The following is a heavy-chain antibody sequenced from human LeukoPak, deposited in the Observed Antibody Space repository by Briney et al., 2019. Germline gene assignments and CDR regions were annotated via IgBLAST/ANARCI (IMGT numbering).Heavy chain of an antibody. Sequence: GRSLRLSCAASGFTFSSYAMHWVRQAPGKGLEWVAVISYDGSNKYYADSVRGRFTISRDNSKNTLYLQMNSLRAEDTAVYYCARDDIAEAGTGATWDYWGQGTLVTVSS. V-gene: IGHV3-30*04. J-gene: IGHJ4*02. CDR1: GFTFSSYA. CDR3: ARDDIAEAGTGATWDY. CDR2: ISYDGSNK. D-gene: IGHD6-19*01.